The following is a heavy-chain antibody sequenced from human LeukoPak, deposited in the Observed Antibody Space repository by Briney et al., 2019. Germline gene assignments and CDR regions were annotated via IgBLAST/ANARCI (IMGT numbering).Heavy chain of an antibody. CDR3: TTDFGHTYYDFWSGYSGTDY. J-gene: IGHJ4*02. Sequence: GGSLRLSCAASGFTFSNAWMSWVRQAPGKGLEWVGRIKSKTDGGTTDYAAPVKGRFTISRDDSKNTLYLQMNSLKTEDTAVYYCTTDFGHTYYDFWSGYSGTDYWGQGTLVTVSS. D-gene: IGHD3-3*01. V-gene: IGHV3-15*01. CDR2: IKSKTDGGTT. CDR1: GFTFSNAW.